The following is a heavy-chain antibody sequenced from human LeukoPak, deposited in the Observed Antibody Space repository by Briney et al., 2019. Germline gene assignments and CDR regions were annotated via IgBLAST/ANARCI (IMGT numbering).Heavy chain of an antibody. Sequence: GASVKVSCKASGGTFSSYAISWVRQAPGQGLKWMGGIIPIFGTANYAQKFQGRVTITADESTSTAYMELSSLRSEDTAVYYCARGPPNGYGDYGVFNDYWGQGTLVTVSS. D-gene: IGHD4-17*01. J-gene: IGHJ4*02. CDR2: IIPIFGTA. CDR1: GGTFSSYA. CDR3: ARGPPNGYGDYGVFNDY. V-gene: IGHV1-69*13.